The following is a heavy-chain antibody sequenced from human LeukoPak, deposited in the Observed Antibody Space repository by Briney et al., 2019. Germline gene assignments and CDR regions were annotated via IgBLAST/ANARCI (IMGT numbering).Heavy chain of an antibody. J-gene: IGHJ4*02. CDR3: ARGYYYDSSGYFPFDY. V-gene: IGHV3-53*01. CDR1: GFTVSSNY. D-gene: IGHD3-22*01. CDR2: IYSGGST. Sequence: GSLRLSCAASGFTVSSNYMSWVRQAPGKGLEWVSVIYSGGSTYYADSVKGRFTISRDNSKNTLYLQMNSLRAEDTAVYYCARGYYYDSSGYFPFDYWGQGTLVTVSS.